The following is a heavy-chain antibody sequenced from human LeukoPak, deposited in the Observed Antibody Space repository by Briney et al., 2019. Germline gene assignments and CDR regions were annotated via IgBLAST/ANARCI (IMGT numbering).Heavy chain of an antibody. V-gene: IGHV3-23*01. Sequence: HPGGSLRLSCAASGFTFRNFAMAWVRQAPGKGLEWVSSLGPGGTTFYADSVKGRFTISRDNSKNTLYLQLTSLRAEDTAVYYCAKRHSAASPGQYFFDYWGQGTLVTVSS. D-gene: IGHD6-13*01. CDR1: GFTFRNFA. CDR2: LGPGGTT. J-gene: IGHJ4*02. CDR3: AKRHSAASPGQYFFDY.